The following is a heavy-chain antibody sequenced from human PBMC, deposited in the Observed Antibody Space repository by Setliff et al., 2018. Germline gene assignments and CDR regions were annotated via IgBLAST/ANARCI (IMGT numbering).Heavy chain of an antibody. Sequence: SETLSLTCTVSGGSISSGSYYWSWIRQPAGKGLEWIGRIYTSGSTNYNPSLKSRVSTSVDTSQNQISLKLSTVTAADTAVYYCARTMYSSSWYGAFDIWGQGTMVTVSS. CDR3: ARTMYSSSWYGAFDI. V-gene: IGHV4-61*02. CDR1: GGSISSGSYY. CDR2: IYTSGST. J-gene: IGHJ3*02. D-gene: IGHD6-13*01.